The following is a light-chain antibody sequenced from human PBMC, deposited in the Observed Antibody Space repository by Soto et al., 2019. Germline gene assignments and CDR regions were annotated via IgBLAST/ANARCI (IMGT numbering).Light chain of an antibody. CDR3: RQTYSVPQT. J-gene: IGKJ1*01. Sequence: DIQMTQSPSSLSASVGDRVTITCRASQSIKNYLNWYQQKPGKAPKVLIYAASTLETGVPSRFSGSGSATDLTLTISSLQPEDFATHYCRQTYSVPQTFGQGTKVEIK. CDR2: AAS. CDR1: QSIKNY. V-gene: IGKV1-39*01.